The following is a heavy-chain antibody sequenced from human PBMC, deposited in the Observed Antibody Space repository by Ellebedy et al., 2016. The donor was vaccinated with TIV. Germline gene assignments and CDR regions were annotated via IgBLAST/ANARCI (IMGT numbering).Heavy chain of an antibody. J-gene: IGHJ6*03. CDR3: ARDSARLDADYYYMDV. CDR1: GGSISSYY. CDR2: IYTSGST. Sequence: SETLSLXXTVSGGSISSYYWSWIRQPAGKGLEWIGRIYTSGSTNYNPSLKSRVTMSVDTSKNQFSLKLSSVTAADTAVYYCARDSARLDADYYYMDVWGKGTTVTVSS. V-gene: IGHV4-4*07. D-gene: IGHD6-19*01.